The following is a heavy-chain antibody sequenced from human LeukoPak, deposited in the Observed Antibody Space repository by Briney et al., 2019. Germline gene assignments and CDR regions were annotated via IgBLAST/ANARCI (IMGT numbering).Heavy chain of an antibody. CDR3: ARDGGYNWNGGWFDP. V-gene: IGHV3-23*01. CDR2: TSGSGGST. Sequence: GGSLRLSCAAPGFTFSSYAMSWVRQAPGKGLEWVSATSGSGGSTYYADSVKGRFTISRDNSKNTLYLQMNSLRAEDTAVYYCARDGGYNWNGGWFDPWGQGTLVTVSS. CDR1: GFTFSSYA. J-gene: IGHJ5*02. D-gene: IGHD1-1*01.